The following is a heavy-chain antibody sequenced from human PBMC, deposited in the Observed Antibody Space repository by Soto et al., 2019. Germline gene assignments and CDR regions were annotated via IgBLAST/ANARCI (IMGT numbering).Heavy chain of an antibody. Sequence: GGSLRLSCAASGFTFSSYWMSWVRQAPGKGLEWVANIKQDGSEKYYVDSVKGRFTISRDNAKNSLYLQMNSLRAEDTAVYYCARDAPFPYYYDSSGYWGQGTLVTVSS. CDR1: GFTFSSYW. D-gene: IGHD3-22*01. V-gene: IGHV3-7*05. J-gene: IGHJ4*02. CDR2: IKQDGSEK. CDR3: ARDAPFPYYYDSSGY.